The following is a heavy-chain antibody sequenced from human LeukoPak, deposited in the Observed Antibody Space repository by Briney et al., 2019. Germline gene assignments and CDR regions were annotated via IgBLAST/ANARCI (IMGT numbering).Heavy chain of an antibody. V-gene: IGHV3-23*01. CDR2: VSGGGSST. CDR3: AKDQGGNSRHYYYYGMDV. J-gene: IGHJ6*02. D-gene: IGHD4-23*01. CDR1: GFTFSNYA. Sequence: GSLRLSCVASGFTFSNYAMNWVRQAPGKGLEWVSGVSGGGSSTYYADSVKGRFTIPRDNSKNMLYLQMNSLRAEDTAVYYCAKDQGGNSRHYYYYGMDVWGQGTTVTVSS.